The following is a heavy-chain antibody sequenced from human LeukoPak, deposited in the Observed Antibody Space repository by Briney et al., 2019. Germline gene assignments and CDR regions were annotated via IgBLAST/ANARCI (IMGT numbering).Heavy chain of an antibody. J-gene: IGHJ4*02. CDR3: ARLRRAATAGGFDY. V-gene: IGHV4-59*08. D-gene: IGHD6-13*01. CDR1: AGSISNNY. Sequence: SETLSLTCTVSAGSISNNYWSWIRQPPGKGLEWIAYVYSSGSTNYNPSLKSRVTISVDTSKNQFSLNLSSVTAADTAVYYCARLRRAATAGGFDYWGPGTLVAVSS. CDR2: VYSSGST.